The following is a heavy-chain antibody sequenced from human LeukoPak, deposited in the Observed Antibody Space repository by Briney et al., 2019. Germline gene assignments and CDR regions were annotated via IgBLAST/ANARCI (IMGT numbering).Heavy chain of an antibody. CDR2: IRSKAYGGTT. D-gene: IGHD3-16*02. J-gene: IGHJ4*02. CDR1: GFTFGDYA. CDR3: TISYDYVWGSYRSLDY. V-gene: IGHV3-49*03. Sequence: GGSLRLSCTAPGFTFGDYAMSWFRQAPGKGLEWVGFIRSKAYGGTTEYAASVKGRFTISRDDSKSIAYLQMNSLKTEDTAVYYCTISYDYVWGSYRSLDYWGQGTLVTVSS.